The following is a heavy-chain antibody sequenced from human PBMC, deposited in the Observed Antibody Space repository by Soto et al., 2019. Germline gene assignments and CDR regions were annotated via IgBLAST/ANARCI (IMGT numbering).Heavy chain of an antibody. CDR3: AKYPNDSSAYYHHYYYGMDV. Sequence: QIQLMQTGAEVKKPGASVKVSCKASGYTFTSYGIHWVRQAPGQRLEWTGWINAGNGDTKYSEKFQGRVTITRDTSVSTADLELSSLRSEDTAVYYCAKYPNDSSAYYHHYYYGMDVWGQGTTVTVSS. V-gene: IGHV1-3*01. CDR1: GYTFTSYG. J-gene: IGHJ6*02. D-gene: IGHD3-22*01. CDR2: INAGNGDT.